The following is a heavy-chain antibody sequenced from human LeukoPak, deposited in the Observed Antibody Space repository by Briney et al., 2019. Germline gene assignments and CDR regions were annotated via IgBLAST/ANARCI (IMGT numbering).Heavy chain of an antibody. D-gene: IGHD3-10*01. V-gene: IGHV4-61*01. J-gene: IGHJ6*03. Sequence: SETLSLTCTVSGGSISSSSYYWSWLRQPPGKGLEWVGYIYYSGSTNYNPSLKSRVTISVDTYKNQFSLKLSSVTAADTAVYYCATASGGNYYYYYMDVWGKGTTVTISS. CDR1: GGSISSSSYY. CDR3: ATASGGNYYYYYMDV. CDR2: IYYSGST.